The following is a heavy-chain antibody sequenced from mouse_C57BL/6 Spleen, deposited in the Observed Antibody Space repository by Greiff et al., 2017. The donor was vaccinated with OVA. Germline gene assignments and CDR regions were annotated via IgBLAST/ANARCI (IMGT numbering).Heavy chain of an antibody. CDR2: ISNGVGST. J-gene: IGHJ2*01. CDR1: GFTLSDYY. Sequence: EVMLVESGEGLVQPGGSLKLSCPASGFTLSDYYMYWVRQTPEKRLEWVAYISNGVGSTNYPDTVKGRFTISRDNAKNTLYLQMSRLKSEDTAMYYCARQGDQNYFDYWGQGTTLTVSS. CDR3: ARQGDQNYFDY. V-gene: IGHV5-12*01.